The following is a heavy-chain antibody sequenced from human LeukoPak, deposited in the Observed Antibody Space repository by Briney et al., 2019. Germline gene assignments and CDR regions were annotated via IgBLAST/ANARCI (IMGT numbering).Heavy chain of an antibody. CDR3: ARDVFPFGTPFDY. CDR2: IKQDGSEK. J-gene: IGHJ4*02. Sequence: GGSLRLSCVVSGFTFSNYWMSWVRQAPGKGLEWVANIKQDGSEKYYVDSVKGRFTISRDNSKNSLYLQMNSLRADDTADYYCARDVFPFGTPFDYWGQGTLVTVSS. V-gene: IGHV3-7*01. CDR1: GFTFSNYW. D-gene: IGHD3-10*01.